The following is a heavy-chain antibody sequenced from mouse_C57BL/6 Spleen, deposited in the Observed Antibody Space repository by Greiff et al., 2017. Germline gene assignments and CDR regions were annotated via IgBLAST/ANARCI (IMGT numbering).Heavy chain of an antibody. CDR1: GYTFTSYW. CDR2: IDPSDSET. Sequence: QVQLQQPGAELVRPGSSVKLSCKASGYTFTSYWMHWVKQRPIQGLEWIGNIDPSDSETHYNQKFKDKATLTVDKSSSTAYMQLSSLTSEDSAVYYCARSSPGTAWFAYWGQGTLVTVSA. V-gene: IGHV1-52*01. CDR3: ARSSPGTAWFAY. D-gene: IGHD4-1*01. J-gene: IGHJ3*01.